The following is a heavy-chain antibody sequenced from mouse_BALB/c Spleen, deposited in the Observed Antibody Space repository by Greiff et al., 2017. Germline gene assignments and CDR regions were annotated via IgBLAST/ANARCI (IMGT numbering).Heavy chain of an antibody. CDR2: IDPNSGGT. J-gene: IGHJ4*01. CDR1: GYTFTSYW. Sequence: QVQLQQPGAELVKPGASVKLSCKASGYTFTSYWMHWVKQRPGRGLEWIGRIDPNSGGTKYNEKFKSKATLTVDKPSSTAYMQLSSLTSEDSAVYYCTRGWLLGSYYAMDYWGQGTSVTVSS. V-gene: IGHV1-62-3*01. CDR3: TRGWLLGSYYAMDY. D-gene: IGHD2-3*01.